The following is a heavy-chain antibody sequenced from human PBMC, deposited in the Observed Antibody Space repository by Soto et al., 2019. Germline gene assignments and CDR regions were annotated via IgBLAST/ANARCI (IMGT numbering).Heavy chain of an antibody. CDR2: IYYSGST. CDR3: ARFLEWLQTFDY. J-gene: IGHJ4*02. Sequence: SETLSLTCTVSGGSISSGDYYWSWIRQPPGKGLEWIGYIYYSGSTYYNPSLKSRVTISVDTSKNQFSLKLSSVTAADTAVYYCARFLEWLQTFDYWGQGTLVTVSS. CDR1: GGSISSGDYY. V-gene: IGHV4-30-4*01. D-gene: IGHD3-3*01.